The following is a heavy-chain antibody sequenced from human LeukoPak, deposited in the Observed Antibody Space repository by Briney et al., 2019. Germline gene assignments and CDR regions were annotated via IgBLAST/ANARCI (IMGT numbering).Heavy chain of an antibody. CDR3: ARGDYDYVWGSYRRPFDY. D-gene: IGHD3-16*02. Sequence: PSETLSLTCTVSGGSISSSSYYWGWIRQPPGKGLEWIGSIYYSGSTYYNPSLKSRVTISVDTSKNQFSLKLSSVTAADTAVYYCARGDYDYVWGSYRRPFDYWGQGTLVTVSS. J-gene: IGHJ4*02. CDR1: GGSISSSSYY. CDR2: IYYSGST. V-gene: IGHV4-39*07.